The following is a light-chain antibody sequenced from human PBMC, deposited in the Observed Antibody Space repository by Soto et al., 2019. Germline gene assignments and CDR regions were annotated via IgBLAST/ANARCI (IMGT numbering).Light chain of an antibody. CDR3: QQRSNWPRT. V-gene: IGKV3-11*01. Sequence: EIVLTQSPANLSLSPGDRATLSCRASQSVSSSLAWYQQKPGQAPRLLIYDASNRATGIPARFSGSGSGTDFTLTISSLEPEDFAVYYCQQRSNWPRTFGQGTKVEIK. CDR2: DAS. J-gene: IGKJ1*01. CDR1: QSVSSS.